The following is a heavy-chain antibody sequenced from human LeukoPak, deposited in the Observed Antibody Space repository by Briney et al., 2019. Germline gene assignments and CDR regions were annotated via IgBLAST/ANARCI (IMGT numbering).Heavy chain of an antibody. CDR3: AREVLELPLAFDY. CDR2: IYYSGST. J-gene: IGHJ4*02. CDR1: GGSISRSNYY. V-gene: IGHV4-39*07. Sequence: SETLSLTCTVSGGSISRSNYYWGWIRQPPGKGLEWIGSIYYSGSTYYNPSLKSRVTISVDTSKNQFSVKLTSVTAADTAVYYCAREVLELPLAFDYWGQGTLVTVSS. D-gene: IGHD1-7*01.